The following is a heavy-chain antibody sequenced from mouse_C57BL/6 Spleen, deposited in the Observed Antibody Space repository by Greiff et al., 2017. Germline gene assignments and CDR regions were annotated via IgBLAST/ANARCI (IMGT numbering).Heavy chain of an antibody. CDR3: AKAESYYSNYVDAMDD. CDR2: IDPSDSYT. J-gene: IGHJ4*01. CDR1: GYTFTSYW. V-gene: IGHV1-59*01. D-gene: IGHD2-5*01. Sequence: QVQLQQPGAELVRPGTSVKLSCKASGYTFTSYWMHWVKQRPGQGLEWIGVIDPSDSYTNYNQKFKGKATLTVDTSSSTAYMQLSRLTSEDSAVYYCAKAESYYSNYVDAMDDRGQGTSVTVS.